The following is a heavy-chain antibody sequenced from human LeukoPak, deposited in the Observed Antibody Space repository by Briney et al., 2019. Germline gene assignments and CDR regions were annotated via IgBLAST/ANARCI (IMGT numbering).Heavy chain of an antibody. V-gene: IGHV1-46*01. CDR1: GYTFTSYY. Sequence: GASVKVSCKASGYTFTSYYMRWVRQAPGQGLEWMGIINPSGGSTSYAQKFQGRVTMTRDTSTSTVYMELSSLRSEDTAVYYCASSPESRYSSSWPPFDYWGQGTLVTVSS. CDR2: INPSGGST. J-gene: IGHJ4*02. D-gene: IGHD6-13*01. CDR3: ASSPESRYSSSWPPFDY.